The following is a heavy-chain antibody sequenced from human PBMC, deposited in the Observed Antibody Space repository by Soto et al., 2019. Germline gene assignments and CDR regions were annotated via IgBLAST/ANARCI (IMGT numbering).Heavy chain of an antibody. J-gene: IGHJ4*02. CDR1: GFTFSSYG. D-gene: IGHD5-18*01. CDR2: IWYDGSNK. Sequence: QVQLVESGGGVVQPGRSLRLSCAASGFTFSSYGMHWVRQAPGKGLEWVAVIWYDGSNKYYADSVKGRFTISRDNSKNTLYLQMTSLRAEDTAVYYCARERSKLWFFDYWGQGTLVTVSS. CDR3: ARERSKLWFFDY. V-gene: IGHV3-33*01.